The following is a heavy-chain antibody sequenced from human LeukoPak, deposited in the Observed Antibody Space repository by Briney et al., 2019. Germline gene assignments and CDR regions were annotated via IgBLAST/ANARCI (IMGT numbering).Heavy chain of an antibody. CDR1: GGSISSSSYY. J-gene: IGHJ4*02. V-gene: IGHV4-39*01. CDR3: ARSNLGYCSGGSCYSYLYFDY. Sequence: SETLSLTCTVSGGSISSSSYYWGWIRQPPGKGLEWIGSIYYSGSTYYNPSLKSRVTISVDTSKNQLSLKLSSVTAADTAVYYCARSNLGYCSGGSCYSYLYFDYWGQGTLVTVSS. D-gene: IGHD2-15*01. CDR2: IYYSGST.